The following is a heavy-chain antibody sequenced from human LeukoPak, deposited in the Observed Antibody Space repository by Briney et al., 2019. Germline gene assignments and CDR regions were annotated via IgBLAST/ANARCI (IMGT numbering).Heavy chain of an antibody. J-gene: IGHJ4*02. Sequence: PGGSLRLSCAASGFTFSNYAMSWVRQAPGKGLEWVSDISDSGGNTHYADSVKGRFTISRDKSKNTPYLEMNSLRAEDTALYYCARRNGYYFDYWGRGTLVTVS. D-gene: IGHD3-3*01. CDR1: GFTFSNYA. CDR2: ISDSGGNT. CDR3: ARRNGYYFDY. V-gene: IGHV3-23*01.